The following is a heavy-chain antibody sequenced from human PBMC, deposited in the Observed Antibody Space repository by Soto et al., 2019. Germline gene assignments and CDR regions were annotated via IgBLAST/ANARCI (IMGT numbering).Heavy chain of an antibody. CDR2: ISAYNGNT. D-gene: IGHD1-26*01. CDR3: ARGEYSGRLFYYYGMDV. CDR1: GYTFTSYG. V-gene: IGHV1-18*01. Sequence: ASVKVSCKASGYTFTSYGISWVRQAPGQGLEWMGWISAYNGNTNYAQKLQGRVTMTTDTSTSTAYMELRSLRSDDTAVYYCARGEYSGRLFYYYGMDVWGQGTTVTVSS. J-gene: IGHJ6*02.